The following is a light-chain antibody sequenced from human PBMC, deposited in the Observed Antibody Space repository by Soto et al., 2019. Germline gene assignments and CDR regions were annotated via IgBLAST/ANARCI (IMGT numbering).Light chain of an antibody. Sequence: EIVMTQSPATLSVSPGERATLSCRASQSIRNNLIWYQQKSGQAPRLLIYGASTRATGIPARFSGSGSGTEFTLTISSLQSEDFAVYYCQQYNNWPQRTFGQGTKVDIK. CDR3: QQYNNWPQRT. V-gene: IGKV3-15*01. CDR2: GAS. J-gene: IGKJ1*01. CDR1: QSIRNN.